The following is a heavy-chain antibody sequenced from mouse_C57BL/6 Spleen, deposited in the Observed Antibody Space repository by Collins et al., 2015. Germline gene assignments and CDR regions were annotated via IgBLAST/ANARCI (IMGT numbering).Heavy chain of an antibody. CDR1: GYTFTSFW. V-gene: IGHV1-55*01. J-gene: IGHJ2*01. CDR2: IYPGSGST. Sequence: QVQLQQPGAELVKPGASVKVSCKASGYTFTSFWITWVKQRPGQGLEWIGDIYPGSGSTNYNEKFKSKATLTVDTSSTTAYMQLSSLTSEDSAVYYCARWLPYWGQGTTLTVSS. D-gene: IGHD2-2*01. CDR3: ARWLPY.